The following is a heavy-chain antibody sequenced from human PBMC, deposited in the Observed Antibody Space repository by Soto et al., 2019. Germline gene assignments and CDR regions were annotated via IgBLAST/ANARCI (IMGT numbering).Heavy chain of an antibody. CDR1: GFTFSSCA. J-gene: IGHJ5*02. CDR3: ARGRSADGCRGFDP. CDR2: IIDSGGST. D-gene: IGHD6-13*01. V-gene: IGHV3-23*01. Sequence: PGGSLRLSCAASGFTFSSCAMGWVRQAPGKGLEWVSDIIDSGGSTYYADSVKGRFTISRDNSKSTLYLQMNSLRAEDTALYYCARGRSADGCRGFDPCGQGTLVTVSS.